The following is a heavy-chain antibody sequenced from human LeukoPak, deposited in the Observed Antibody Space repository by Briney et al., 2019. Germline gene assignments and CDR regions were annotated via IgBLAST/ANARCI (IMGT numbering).Heavy chain of an antibody. Sequence: SVKVSCKASGGTFSSYAISWVRQAPGQGLEWMGGIIPIFGTANYAQKFQGRVTITADESTSTAYMELSSLRSEDTAVYYCARAFGDSSGWYGEIHFDYWGQGTLVTVSS. CDR3: ARAFGDSSGWYGEIHFDY. D-gene: IGHD6-19*01. V-gene: IGHV1-69*13. CDR1: GGTFSSYA. CDR2: IIPIFGTA. J-gene: IGHJ4*02.